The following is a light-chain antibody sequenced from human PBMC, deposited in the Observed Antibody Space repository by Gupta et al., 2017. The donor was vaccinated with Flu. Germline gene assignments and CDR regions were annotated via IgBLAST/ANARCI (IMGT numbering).Light chain of an antibody. Sequence: SALTQPASVSGSPGQSLTIPSPRTSSDIGSYKYVSWYQHHPGKAPQLMIYEVSNRPSGVPNRFSGSKSGNTASLTISGLQPEDEAIYFCSSYTSATTLAFGGGTTLTVL. CDR1: SSDIGSYKY. V-gene: IGLV2-14*01. J-gene: IGLJ2*01. CDR2: EVS. CDR3: SSYTSATTLA.